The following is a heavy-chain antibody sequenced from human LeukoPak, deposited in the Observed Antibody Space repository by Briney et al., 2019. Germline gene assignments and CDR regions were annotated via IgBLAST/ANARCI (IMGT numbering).Heavy chain of an antibody. V-gene: IGHV3-23*01. Sequence: GGSLRLSCAASGFTFSSYAMSWVRQAPGKGLEWVSAISGSCGSTYYADSVKGRFTISRDNSKNTLYLQMNSLRAEDTTVYYCAKGGYGIVVVPAAPFDYWGQGTLVTVSS. D-gene: IGHD2-2*01. CDR3: AKGGYGIVVVPAAPFDY. CDR2: ISGSCGST. J-gene: IGHJ4*02. CDR1: GFTFSSYA.